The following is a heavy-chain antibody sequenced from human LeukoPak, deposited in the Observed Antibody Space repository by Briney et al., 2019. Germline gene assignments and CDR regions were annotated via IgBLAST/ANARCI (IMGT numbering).Heavy chain of an antibody. V-gene: IGHV3-11*04. CDR3: ARSPPLWNGDAFDI. CDR1: GFTFSDCY. J-gene: IGHJ3*02. D-gene: IGHD1-1*01. Sequence: PGGSLRLSCAASGFTFSDCYMSSIRQTPGKGLEWVSYISSSGNTIYYADSVKGRFTISRDNAKHSLYLQMNSLRAEDTAVYYCARSPPLWNGDAFDIWGQGTMVTVSS. CDR2: ISSSGNTI.